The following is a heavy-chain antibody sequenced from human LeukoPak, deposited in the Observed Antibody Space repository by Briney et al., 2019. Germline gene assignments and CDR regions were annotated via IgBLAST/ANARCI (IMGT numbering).Heavy chain of an antibody. V-gene: IGHV3-48*03. J-gene: IGHJ4*02. CDR2: ISSSGSTI. Sequence: AGGSLRLSCAASGFTFSNYEMNWVRQAPGKGLEWVSYISSSGSTIYYADSVKGRFTISRDNDKNSLYLQMNSLRAEDTAVYYCAREITSYCYFDYWGQGTLVTVSS. CDR3: AREITSYCYFDY. D-gene: IGHD2-2*01. CDR1: GFTFSNYE.